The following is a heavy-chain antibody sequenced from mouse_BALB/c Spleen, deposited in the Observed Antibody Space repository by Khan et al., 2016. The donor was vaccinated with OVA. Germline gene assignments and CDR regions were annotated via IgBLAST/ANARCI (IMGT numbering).Heavy chain of an antibody. CDR2: IFPGSVST. D-gene: IGHD2-2*01. CDR1: GYTFSSYW. Sequence: QVQLQQSGGDLMKPGASVKISCKATGYTFSSYWIEWVKQRPGHGLEWIGQIFPGSVSTTYNEKFKGKATLPADTSSNTAHMQLSSLTSEDSAVYYCARGGYGGFAYWGQGTLVTVSA. CDR3: ARGGYGGFAY. J-gene: IGHJ3*01. V-gene: IGHV1-9*01.